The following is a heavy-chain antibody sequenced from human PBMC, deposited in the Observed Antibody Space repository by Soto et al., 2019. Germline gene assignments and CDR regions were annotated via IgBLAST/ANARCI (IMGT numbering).Heavy chain of an antibody. Sequence: QVQLQESGPGLMKPSETLSLTCTVSGGSITTFFWSWIRQPPGKGLEWIGYIHYSGNTHYNPSLKSRVSISLGPSENQFSLKLNSVTSADTAVYYCAREERGFDFWGRGTLVTVSS. CDR2: IHYSGNT. V-gene: IGHV4-59*01. J-gene: IGHJ2*01. CDR3: AREERGFDF. CDR1: GGSITTFF.